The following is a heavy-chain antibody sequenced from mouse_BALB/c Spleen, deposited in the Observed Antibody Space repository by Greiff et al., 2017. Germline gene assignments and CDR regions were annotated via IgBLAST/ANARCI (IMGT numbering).Heavy chain of an antibody. CDR3: ARGITTTGYAMDY. CDR2: IRNKANGYTT. V-gene: IGHV7-3*02. J-gene: IGHJ4*01. D-gene: IGHD2-4*01. Sequence: EVNVVESGGGLVQPGGSLRLSCATSGFTFTDYYMSWVRQPPGKALEWLGFIRNKANGYTTEYSASVKGRFTISRDNSQSILYLQMNTLRAEDSATYYCARGITTTGYAMDYWGQGTSVTVSS. CDR1: GFTFTDYY.